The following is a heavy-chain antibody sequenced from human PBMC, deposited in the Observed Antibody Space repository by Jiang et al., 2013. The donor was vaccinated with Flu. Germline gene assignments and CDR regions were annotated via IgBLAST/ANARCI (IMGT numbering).Heavy chain of an antibody. D-gene: IGHD5-18*01. J-gene: IGHJ6*02. CDR2: MNPNSGHT. CDR3: ARGSYGYVPYYYYGMDV. V-gene: IGHV1-8*01. Sequence: SGAEVKKPGASVKVPCKASGYTFTSYDINWVRQATGQGLEWMGWMNPNSGHTGYAQKFQGRVTMTRNTSISAAYMELSSLRSEDTAVYYCARGSYGYVPYYYYGMDVWGQGTTVTVSS. CDR1: GYTFTSYD.